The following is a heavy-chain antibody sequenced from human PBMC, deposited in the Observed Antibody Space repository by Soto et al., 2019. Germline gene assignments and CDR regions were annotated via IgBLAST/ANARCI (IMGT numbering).Heavy chain of an antibody. J-gene: IGHJ3*01. D-gene: IGHD2-15*01. CDR3: ARDPGYCRDATCYGVGAFDV. Sequence: GGSLRLSCEASGFTFDDYAMHWVLQVPGKGLEWVSGISWNSGAEGYADSVKGRFTISRDNAKNFLYLQMNSLRPEDTALYYCARDPGYCRDATCYGVGAFDVWGQGTMVTVSS. CDR1: GFTFDDYA. V-gene: IGHV3-9*01. CDR2: ISWNSGAE.